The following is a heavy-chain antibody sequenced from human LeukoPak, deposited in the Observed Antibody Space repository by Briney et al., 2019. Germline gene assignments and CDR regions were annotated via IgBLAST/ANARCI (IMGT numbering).Heavy chain of an antibody. CDR2: INHSGST. CDR3: ARAAPDVLLWFRELLTKYYYDSSGYYGYFDY. Sequence: SETLSLTCAVYGGSFSGYYWSWIRQPPGKGLEWIGEINHSGSTNYNPSLKSRVTISVDTSKNQFSLKLSSVTAADTAVYYCARAAPDVLLWFRELLTKYYYDSSGYYGYFDYWGQGTLVTVSS. CDR1: GGSFSGYY. V-gene: IGHV4-34*01. J-gene: IGHJ4*02. D-gene: IGHD3-22*01.